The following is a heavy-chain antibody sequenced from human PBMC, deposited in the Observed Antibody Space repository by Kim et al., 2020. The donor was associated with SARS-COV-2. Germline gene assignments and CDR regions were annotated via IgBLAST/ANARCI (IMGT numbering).Heavy chain of an antibody. Sequence: GGSLRLSCAASGFTFSSYWMSWVRQAPGKGLESVANIKQDGSEKYYVDSVKGRFTISRDNAKNSLYLQMNSLRAEDTAVYYCARESPTWDIVATIWAFDIWGQGTMVTVSS. D-gene: IGHD5-12*01. CDR2: IKQDGSEK. V-gene: IGHV3-7*01. CDR1: GFTFSSYW. J-gene: IGHJ3*02. CDR3: ARESPTWDIVATIWAFDI.